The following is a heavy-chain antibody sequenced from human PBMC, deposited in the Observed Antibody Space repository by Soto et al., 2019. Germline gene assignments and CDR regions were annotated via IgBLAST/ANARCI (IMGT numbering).Heavy chain of an antibody. CDR2: TSYDGSDK. Sequence: QVPLVESGGGVVQPGTSLRVSCVGSGFTFRSYVIHWVRQAPGKGLEWVALTSYDGSDKYYGDSVRGRFTISRDNSRNTVDLQMDSLRLEDTALYYCARGGTTGGLDVWGQGTLVSVSS. D-gene: IGHD3-16*01. V-gene: IGHV3-30*19. J-gene: IGHJ1*01. CDR1: GFTFRSYV. CDR3: ARGGTTGGLDV.